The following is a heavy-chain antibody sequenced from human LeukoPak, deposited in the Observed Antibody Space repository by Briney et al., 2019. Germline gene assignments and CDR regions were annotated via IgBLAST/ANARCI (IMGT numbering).Heavy chain of an antibody. V-gene: IGHV4-59*01. Sequence: SETLSLTCTVSGGSISSYYWSWIRQPPGKGLEWIGYIYYSGSTNYNPSLKSRVTISVDTSKNQFSLKLSSVTAADTAVYYCARDGGEERDFQHWGQGTLVTVSS. CDR2: IYYSGST. J-gene: IGHJ1*01. D-gene: IGHD1-1*01. CDR1: GGSISSYY. CDR3: ARDGGEERDFQH.